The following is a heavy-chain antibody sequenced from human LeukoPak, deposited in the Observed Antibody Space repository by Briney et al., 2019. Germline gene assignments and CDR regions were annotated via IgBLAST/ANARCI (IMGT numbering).Heavy chain of an antibody. V-gene: IGHV1-8*01. CDR2: MNPDSGNT. D-gene: IGHD3-10*01. CDR1: GYTLTSYD. Sequence: ASVKVSCKASGYTLTSYDVNWVRQATGQGLEWMGWMNPDSGNTGYAQKFQGRVTMTRNTSISTAYMELSNLRSEDTAVYYCARGPYYYGSGNYYLNYWGQGTLVTVSS. J-gene: IGHJ4*02. CDR3: ARGPYYYGSGNYYLNY.